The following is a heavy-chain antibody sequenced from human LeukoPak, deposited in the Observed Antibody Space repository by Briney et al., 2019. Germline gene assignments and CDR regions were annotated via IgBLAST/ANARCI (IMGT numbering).Heavy chain of an antibody. Sequence: PSETLSLTCTVSGGSISSSSYYWGWIRQPPGKGLEWIGRIYYSGSTYYNPSLKSRVTISVDTSKNQFSLKLSSVTAADTAVYYCARTVIATGTTQWGYYYGMDVWGQGTTVTVSS. J-gene: IGHJ6*02. V-gene: IGHV4-39*07. D-gene: IGHD1-1*01. CDR3: ARTVIATGTTQWGYYYGMDV. CDR2: IYYSGST. CDR1: GGSISSSSYY.